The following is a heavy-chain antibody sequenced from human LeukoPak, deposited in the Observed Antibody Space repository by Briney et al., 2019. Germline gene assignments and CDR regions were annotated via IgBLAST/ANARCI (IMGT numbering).Heavy chain of an antibody. CDR2: IRYDGSNK. V-gene: IGHV3-30*02. D-gene: IGHD6-19*01. J-gene: IGHJ6*02. Sequence: GGSLRLSCAASGFTFSSYGMHWVRQAPGKGLEWVAFIRYDGSNKYYADSVKGRFTISRDNSKNTLYLQMNSLRAENTAVYYCAREQGFQWLVQYYYYGMDVWGQGTTVTVSS. CDR3: AREQGFQWLVQYYYYGMDV. CDR1: GFTFSSYG.